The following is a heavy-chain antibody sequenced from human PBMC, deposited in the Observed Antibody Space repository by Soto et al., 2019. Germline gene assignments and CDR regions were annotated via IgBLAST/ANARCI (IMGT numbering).Heavy chain of an antibody. D-gene: IGHD5-18*01. CDR1: GGTFSSNA. CDR3: ATGGRGYSSSFPRLYFEY. J-gene: IGHJ4*01. Sequence: QVQLVQSGTEEKKPGSSMKVSCKASGGTFSSNAISWVRQAPGQGLEWMGGILPIFNRANYAQKFQGRVTITADESTSTSYMELTSLKSEDTAIYFCATGGRGYSSSFPRLYFEYWGHGTLVTVSS. V-gene: IGHV1-69*01. CDR2: ILPIFNRA.